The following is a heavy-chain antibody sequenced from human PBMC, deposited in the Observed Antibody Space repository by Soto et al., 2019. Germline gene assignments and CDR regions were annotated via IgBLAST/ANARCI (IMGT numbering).Heavy chain of an antibody. CDR2: ISGSGGST. CDR1: GFTFSIYA. J-gene: IGHJ5*02. Sequence: WGSLRLSCAASGFTFSIYAMSWVRQAPGKGLEWVSAISGSGGSTYYADSVKGRFTISRDNSKNTLYLQMNSLRAEDTAVYYCALVPAAMGFDPWGQGTLVTVSS. V-gene: IGHV3-23*01. D-gene: IGHD2-2*01. CDR3: ALVPAAMGFDP.